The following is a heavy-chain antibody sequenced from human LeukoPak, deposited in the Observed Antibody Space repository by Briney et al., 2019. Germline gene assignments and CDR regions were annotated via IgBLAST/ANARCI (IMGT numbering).Heavy chain of an antibody. Sequence: QPGGSLRLSCAASGFTFSSYSTSWVRQAPGKGLEWVSAISGSGGSTYYADSVKGRFTISRDNSKNTLYLQMNSLRAEDTAVYYCASAAGTYYYYGMDVWGQGTTVTVSS. D-gene: IGHD6-13*01. J-gene: IGHJ6*02. CDR1: GFTFSSYS. CDR2: ISGSGGST. V-gene: IGHV3-23*01. CDR3: ASAAGTYYYYGMDV.